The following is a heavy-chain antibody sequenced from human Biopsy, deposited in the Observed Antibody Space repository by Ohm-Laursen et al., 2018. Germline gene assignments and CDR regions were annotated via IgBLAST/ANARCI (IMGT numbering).Heavy chain of an antibody. Sequence: TLSLTWTVSGDSLTSGPENWSWIRQSPGQGLEYIGFIYSGGNTNYNPSLKNRVTMSVDTSKNQFYLKLYSVTAADTAVYYCARGRRTSGWPYFDNWGQGALVIVSP. J-gene: IGHJ4*02. CDR2: IYSGGNT. V-gene: IGHV4-61*01. CDR3: ARGRRTSGWPYFDN. CDR1: GDSLTSGPEN. D-gene: IGHD6-19*01.